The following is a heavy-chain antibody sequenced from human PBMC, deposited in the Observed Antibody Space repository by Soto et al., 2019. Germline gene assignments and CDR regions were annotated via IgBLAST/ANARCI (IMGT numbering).Heavy chain of an antibody. CDR3: ARERGLTASTLFGY. CDR2: VSTYNGNT. D-gene: IGHD3-10*02. Sequence: QVQLVQSGPEVKMPGASVNVSCKASGYTFTSYGINWVRQAPGQGLEWMGRVSTYNGNTKYAQKLQGRVTMPTDTSTTTVYMHLRSLRSDDTAVYYCARERGLTASTLFGYWGQGTVVTVS. CDR1: GYTFTSYG. J-gene: IGHJ4*02. V-gene: IGHV1-18*01.